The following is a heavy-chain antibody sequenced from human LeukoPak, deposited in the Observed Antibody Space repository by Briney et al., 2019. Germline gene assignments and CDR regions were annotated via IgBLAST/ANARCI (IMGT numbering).Heavy chain of an antibody. Sequence: GGSLRLSCAASGFTFSSYTMQWVRQAPGKGLEWVSSISSSSSYIYYADSVKGRFTISRDNAKNSLYLQMNSLRAEDTAVYYCARDSAAAGTWWFDPWGQGTLVTVSS. J-gene: IGHJ5*02. V-gene: IGHV3-21*01. CDR1: GFTFSSYT. CDR2: ISSSSSYI. CDR3: ARDSAAAGTWWFDP. D-gene: IGHD6-13*01.